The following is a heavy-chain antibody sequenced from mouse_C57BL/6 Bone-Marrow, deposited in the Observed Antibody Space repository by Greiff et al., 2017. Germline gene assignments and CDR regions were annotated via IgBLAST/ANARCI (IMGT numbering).Heavy chain of an antibody. CDR1: GYTFTSYW. J-gene: IGHJ3*01. D-gene: IGHD1-1*01. CDR3: ARRGTFTTLVPFDY. V-gene: IGHV1-64*01. CDR2: IHPSRGST. Sequence: QVQLQQSGAELVKPGASVKLSCKASGYTFTSYWMHWVKQRPGQGLEWIGMIHPSRGSTNYNGKFKSKATLTVAKSSSTAYMQLSSLTSEDSAVYYCARRGTFTTLVPFDYWGQGTPVTVSA.